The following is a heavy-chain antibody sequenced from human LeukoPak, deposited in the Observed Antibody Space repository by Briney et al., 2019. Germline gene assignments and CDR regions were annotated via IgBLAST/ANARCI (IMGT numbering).Heavy chain of an antibody. Sequence: GESLRISCKGSGXXFTXYXXXXVRXXXXXXXXXMGRXDPSDSYTNYSPSFQGHVTISADRYLSTAYLQWSSLKASDPAMYYCARHWRIYEAGYWGQGTLVTVSS. CDR3: ARHWRIYEAGY. CDR2: XDPSDSYT. V-gene: IGHV5-10-1*01. J-gene: IGHJ4*02. CDR1: GXXFTXYX. D-gene: IGHD5/OR15-5a*01.